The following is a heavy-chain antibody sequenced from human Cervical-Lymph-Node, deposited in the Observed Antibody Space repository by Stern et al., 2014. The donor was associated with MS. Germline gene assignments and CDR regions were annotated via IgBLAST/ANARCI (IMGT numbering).Heavy chain of an antibody. J-gene: IGHJ4*02. Sequence: EVQLEESGGTVVQPGGSLRLSCAASGFSFDDYTMHWVRQAPGKGLEWVSLMSWDGGITGYADSVRGRFTISRDNSKNSLYLHMNSLRPEDTALYYCVRDFSEHYESSGPFDFWGQGTRVTVSS. D-gene: IGHD3-22*01. V-gene: IGHV3-43*01. CDR1: GFSFDDYT. CDR3: VRDFSEHYESSGPFDF. CDR2: MSWDGGIT.